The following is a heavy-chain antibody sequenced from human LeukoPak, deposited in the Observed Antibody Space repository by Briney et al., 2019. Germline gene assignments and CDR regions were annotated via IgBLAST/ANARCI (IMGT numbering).Heavy chain of an antibody. D-gene: IGHD3-3*01. J-gene: IGHJ6*03. CDR3: ARVTYYDFWSGYSGDYYYYMDV. CDR1: GFTFSSYG. V-gene: IGHV3-30*02. Sequence: LSCAASGFTFSSYGMHWVRQAPGKGLEWVAFIRYDGSNKYYADSVKGRFTISRDNAKNSLYLQMNSLRAEDTAVYYCARVTYYDFWSGYSGDYYYYMDVWGKGTTVTVSS. CDR2: IRYDGSNK.